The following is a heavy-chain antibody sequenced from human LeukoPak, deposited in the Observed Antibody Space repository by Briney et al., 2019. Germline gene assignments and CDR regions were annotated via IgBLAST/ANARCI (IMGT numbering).Heavy chain of an antibody. V-gene: IGHV4-59*11. CDR3: ARAPGNSGGRRYPLNFDY. Sequence: SETLSLTCTVSGGFISYHYWRWIRQPPGKGLECIRYIYYSGSTNYSPSLESRVTISVDTSKNQFSLELSSVTAADTAVYYCARAPGNSGGRRYPLNFDYWGQGTLVTVSS. CDR1: GGFISYHY. CDR2: IYYSGST. J-gene: IGHJ4*02. D-gene: IGHD2-15*01.